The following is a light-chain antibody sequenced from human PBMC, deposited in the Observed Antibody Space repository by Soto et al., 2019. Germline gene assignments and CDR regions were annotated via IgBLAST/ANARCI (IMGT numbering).Light chain of an antibody. J-gene: IGKJ1*01. Sequence: DIVMTQTPLSLSVTPGKPASISCKSSQSLLHSNEKTYVYWYLQKPGQPPQLLIYHVSTRFSGVHDRGSGTGSGTEFTLQISRLEADDVGIYYCMQRTQFPWTFGEAIKVEIK. CDR2: HVS. CDR3: MQRTQFPWT. V-gene: IGKV2D-29*01. CDR1: QSLLHSNEKTY.